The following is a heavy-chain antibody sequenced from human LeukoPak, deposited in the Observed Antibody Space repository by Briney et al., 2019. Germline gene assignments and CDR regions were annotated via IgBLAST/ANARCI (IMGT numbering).Heavy chain of an antibody. CDR2: INHSGST. Sequence: SETLSLTCAVYGGSFSGYYWSWIRQPPGKGLEWIGEINHSGSTNYNPSLKSRVTISVDTSKNQFSLKLSSVTAADTAVYYCARGHSGNSFDYWGQGTLVTVSS. J-gene: IGHJ4*02. CDR1: GGSFSGYY. V-gene: IGHV4-34*01. CDR3: ARGHSGNSFDY. D-gene: IGHD4-23*01.